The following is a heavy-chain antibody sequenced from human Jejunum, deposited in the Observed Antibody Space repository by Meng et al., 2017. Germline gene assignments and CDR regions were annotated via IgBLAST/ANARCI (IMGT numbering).Heavy chain of an antibody. CDR1: VDSSSGTKW. CDR2: IDNRGSA. CDR3: ATHFGFSFDP. Sequence: QVHLKESGPGLVKPSGTLSLTCAVSVDSSSGTKWWSWVRRPPGKGLDWIGQIDNRGSASYNPSLKSRVTMSVDKSKNQMSLELTSVTAADTAVYFCATHFGFSFDPWGQGTLVTVSS. V-gene: IGHV4-4*02. D-gene: IGHD3-10*01. J-gene: IGHJ5*02.